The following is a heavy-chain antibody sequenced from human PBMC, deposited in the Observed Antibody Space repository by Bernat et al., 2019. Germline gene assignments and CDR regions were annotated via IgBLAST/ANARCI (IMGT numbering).Heavy chain of an antibody. J-gene: IGHJ4*02. D-gene: IGHD6-6*01. CDR1: GFSLSTSGMC. Sequence: QVTLRESGPALVKPTQTLTLTCTFSGFSLSTSGMCVSWIRQPPGKALEWLALIDWDDDKYYSTSLKTRLTISKDTSKNQVVLTMTNMDPVDAATYYCARQDGAARIFDYWGQGTLVTVSS. CDR2: IDWDDDK. CDR3: ARQDGAARIFDY. V-gene: IGHV2-70*01.